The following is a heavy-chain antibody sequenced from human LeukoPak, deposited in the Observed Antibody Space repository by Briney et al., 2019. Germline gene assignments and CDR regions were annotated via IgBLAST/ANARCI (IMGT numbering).Heavy chain of an antibody. D-gene: IGHD2-21*02. CDR2: INPNSGVT. CDR3: ARDNREVRGGDCFDV. V-gene: IGHV1-2*02. J-gene: IGHJ6*04. Sequence: ASVKVSCKASGYTFTDYYIHWVRQAPGQGLEWMGWINPNSGVTNYAQKFQGRVTMTRDTSITTAYMELSKLRSDDTAVYYCARDNREVRGGDCFDVWGKGTTVTVSS. CDR1: GYTFTDYY.